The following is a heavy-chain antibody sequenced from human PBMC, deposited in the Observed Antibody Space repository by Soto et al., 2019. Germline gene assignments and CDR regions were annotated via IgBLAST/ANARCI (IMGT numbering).Heavy chain of an antibody. Sequence: QVRLVESGGGVVKPGRSLRLSCAASGFTFRSYGMHWVRQAPGKGLEWVALISYDGRDEYYGDSMQGRVSISRDNSKDTLYLQSTSLRVEDTAVYYCAKHADYENDAVDVWGQGTMVTVSS. CDR3: AKHADYENDAVDV. V-gene: IGHV3-30*18. CDR1: GFTFRSYG. CDR2: ISYDGRDE. J-gene: IGHJ3*01. D-gene: IGHD4-17*01.